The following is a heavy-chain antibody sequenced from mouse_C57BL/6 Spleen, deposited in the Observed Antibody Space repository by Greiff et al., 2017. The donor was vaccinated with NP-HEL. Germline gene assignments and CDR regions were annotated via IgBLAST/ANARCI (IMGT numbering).Heavy chain of an antibody. CDR2: IRNKANGYTT. D-gene: IGHD1-1*01. CDR1: GFTFTDYY. Sequence: EVKLQESGGGLVQPGGSLSLSCAASGFTFTDYYMSWVRQPPGKALEWLGFIRNKANGYTTAYSVSVKGRFTISRDTTQSILSLQMNALRAKDIATYYSAILHYSGSYYFGCWGKGTTLAVSS. CDR3: AILHYSGSYYFGC. J-gene: IGHJ2*01. V-gene: IGHV7-3*01.